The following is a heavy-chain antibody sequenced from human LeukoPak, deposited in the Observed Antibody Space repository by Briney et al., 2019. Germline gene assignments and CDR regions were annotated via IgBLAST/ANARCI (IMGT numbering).Heavy chain of an antibody. J-gene: IGHJ4*02. Sequence: PGGSLRLSCAASGFTLSSYAMSWVRQAPGRGLEWVSSISGSGDSKNYADSVKGRFTISRDNSKSTLYLEMNSLRAEDTAVYYCARDSGDGYNYDYWGQGTLVTVSS. D-gene: IGHD5-24*01. V-gene: IGHV3-23*01. CDR1: GFTLSSYA. CDR3: ARDSGDGYNYDY. CDR2: ISGSGDSK.